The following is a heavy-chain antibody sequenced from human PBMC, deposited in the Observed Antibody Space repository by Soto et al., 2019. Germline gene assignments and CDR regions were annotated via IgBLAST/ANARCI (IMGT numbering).Heavy chain of an antibody. J-gene: IGHJ3*02. CDR2: ISSSSSYI. CDR1: GFTFSSYS. CDR3: ARDPPYYYDSSGSHDAFDI. V-gene: IGHV3-21*01. Sequence: EVQLVESGGGLVKPGGSLRLSCAASGFTFSSYSMNWVRQAPGKGLEWVSSISSSSSYIYYADSVKGRFTISRDNAKNSLNLQMNSLRAEDTAVYYCARDPPYYYDSSGSHDAFDIWGQGTMVTVSS. D-gene: IGHD3-22*01.